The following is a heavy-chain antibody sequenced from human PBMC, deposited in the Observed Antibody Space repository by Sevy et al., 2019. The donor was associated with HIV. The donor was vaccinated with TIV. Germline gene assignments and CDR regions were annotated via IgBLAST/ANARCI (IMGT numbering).Heavy chain of an antibody. J-gene: IGHJ3*02. CDR3: AGGEHQLLYMDAFDI. CDR1: GFTFSDYY. Sequence: GGSLRLSCAASGFTFSDYYMSWIRQAPGKGLEWVSYISSSGSTIYYADSVKGRFTISRDNAKNSLYLQMNSLRAEDTAVYYCAGGEHQLLYMDAFDIWGQGTMVTVSS. V-gene: IGHV3-11*01. CDR2: ISSSGSTI. D-gene: IGHD2-2*02.